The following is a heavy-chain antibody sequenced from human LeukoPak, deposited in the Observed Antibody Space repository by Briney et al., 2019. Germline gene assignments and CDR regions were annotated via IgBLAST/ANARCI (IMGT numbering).Heavy chain of an antibody. J-gene: IGHJ4*02. V-gene: IGHV1-69*05. CDR2: IIPIFGTA. CDR1: GGTFSSYA. D-gene: IGHD1-26*01. Sequence: SVKVSCKASGGTFSSYAISWVRQAPGQGLEWMGGIIPIFGTANYTQKFQGRVTITTDESTSTAYMELSSLRSEDTAVYYCARAKVGATLSFDYWGQGTLVTVSS. CDR3: ARAKVGATLSFDY.